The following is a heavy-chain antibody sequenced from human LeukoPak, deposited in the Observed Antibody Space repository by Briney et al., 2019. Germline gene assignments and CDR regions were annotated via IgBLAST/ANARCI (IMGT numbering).Heavy chain of an antibody. V-gene: IGHV3-30*04. CDR1: GFTFSSYA. Sequence: GGSLRLSCAASGFTFSSYAMHWVRQAPGKGLEWVAVISYVGSNKYYADSVKGRFTISRDNSKNTLYLQMNSLRAEDTAVYYCAKDESPLLRYFDWLSAWGQGTLVTVSS. D-gene: IGHD3-9*01. CDR3: AKDESPLLRYFDWLSA. CDR2: ISYVGSNK. J-gene: IGHJ4*02.